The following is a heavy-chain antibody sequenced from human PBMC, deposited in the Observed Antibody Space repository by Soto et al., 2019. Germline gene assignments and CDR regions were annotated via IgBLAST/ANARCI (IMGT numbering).Heavy chain of an antibody. CDR3: ASFRYYYGSGSCPH. Sequence: PSETLSLTCAVYGGSFSGYYWSWIRQPPGKGLEWIGEINHSGSTNYNPSLKSRVTISVDTSKNQFSLKLSPVTAADTAVYYCASFRYYYGSGSCPHWGQGTLVTVSS. D-gene: IGHD3-10*01. CDR2: INHSGST. CDR1: GGSFSGYY. V-gene: IGHV4-34*01. J-gene: IGHJ4*02.